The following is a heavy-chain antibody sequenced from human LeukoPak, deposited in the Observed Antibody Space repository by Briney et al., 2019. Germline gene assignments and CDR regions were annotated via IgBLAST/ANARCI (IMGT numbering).Heavy chain of an antibody. CDR2: INPSGGST. V-gene: IGHV1-46*03. D-gene: IGHD3-10*01. CDR1: GYTFTSYY. J-gene: IGHJ6*04. CDR3: ARDHTKGPMADV. Sequence: GASVKVSCKASGYTFTSYYMHWVRQAPGQGLEWMGIINPSGGSTSYAQKFQGRVTMTRDTSPSTVYMELSSLRSEDSAVYYCARDHTKGPMADVWGKGTTVTVSS.